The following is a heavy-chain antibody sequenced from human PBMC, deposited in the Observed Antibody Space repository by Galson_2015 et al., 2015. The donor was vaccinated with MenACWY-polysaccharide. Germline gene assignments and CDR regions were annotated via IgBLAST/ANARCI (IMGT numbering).Heavy chain of an antibody. Sequence: SLRLSCAGSGFTFSSYDMNWVRQALGKGLEWVSYISSSGNTMWYADSVKGRFTISRDNAEKSLYLQMNSLRAEDTAVYYCTRDPRGMDVWGQGTTVTVS. CDR1: GFTFSSYD. CDR2: ISSSGNTM. J-gene: IGHJ6*02. CDR3: TRDPRGMDV. V-gene: IGHV3-48*03.